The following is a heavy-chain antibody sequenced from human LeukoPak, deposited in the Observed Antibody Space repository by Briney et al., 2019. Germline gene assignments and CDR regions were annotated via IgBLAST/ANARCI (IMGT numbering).Heavy chain of an antibody. CDR2: ISFDGSSQ. J-gene: IGHJ4*02. Sequence: GGSLRLSCAASGFTFRSFGMHWVRQAPGKGLEWVAGISFDGSSQYYADSVKGRFTISRDNSQKTLYLHMNSLRPEDTAVYYCAKVDAGDGSYYFDSWGQGTLVTVSS. V-gene: IGHV3-30*18. D-gene: IGHD6-13*01. CDR1: GFTFRSFG. CDR3: AKVDAGDGSYYFDS.